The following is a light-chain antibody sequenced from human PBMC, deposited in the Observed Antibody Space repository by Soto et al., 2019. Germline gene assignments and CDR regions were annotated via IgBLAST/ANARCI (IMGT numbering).Light chain of an antibody. CDR2: HVT. CDR1: SSDIGHYDY. CDR3: CSLTTSHTYV. Sequence: QSVLAQPASVSCSPGQSITISCTGTSSDIGHYDYVSLYQQHPGKAPKLMIYHVTYRPSGVSNRYSGSKSGNSASLTISGLQADDEADYYCCSLTTSHTYVFGSGTKVTVL. V-gene: IGLV2-14*03. J-gene: IGLJ1*01.